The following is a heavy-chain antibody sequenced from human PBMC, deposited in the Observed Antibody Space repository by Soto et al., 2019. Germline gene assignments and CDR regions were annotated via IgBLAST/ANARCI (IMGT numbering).Heavy chain of an antibody. CDR3: ARDIVVVPAAANFDY. CDR1: GYTFTSYY. Sequence: QVQLVQSGAEVKKPGASVKVSCKASGYTFTSYYMHWVRQAPGQGLEWMGIINPSGGSTSYAQKFQGRVTMTRDKSTSTVYMELSSLRSEDTAVYYSARDIVVVPAAANFDYWGQGTLVTVSS. V-gene: IGHV1-46*03. D-gene: IGHD2-2*01. J-gene: IGHJ4*02. CDR2: INPSGGST.